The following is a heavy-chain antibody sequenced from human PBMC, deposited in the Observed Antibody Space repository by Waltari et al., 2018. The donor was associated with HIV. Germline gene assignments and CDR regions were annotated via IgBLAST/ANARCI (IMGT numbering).Heavy chain of an antibody. CDR1: GGSFSGYY. CDR2: INHSGTT. V-gene: IGHV4-34*02. Sequence: QVQLQQWGARQLKASDTLSLTCAVYGGSFSGYYRTWIRQSPGKGLEWIGEINHSGTTNYSPSLKSRVTISRDTSKNQFALKLTSVTAADTAVYYCAREAGYNSGWYGGYYFDFWGQGALVTVSS. CDR3: AREAGYNSGWYGGYYFDF. J-gene: IGHJ4*02. D-gene: IGHD6-19*01.